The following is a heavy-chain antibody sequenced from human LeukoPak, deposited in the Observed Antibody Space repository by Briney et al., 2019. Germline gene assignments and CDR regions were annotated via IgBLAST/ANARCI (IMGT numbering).Heavy chain of an antibody. CDR2: IYYSGST. CDR3: ARQPATSSGWYVGFDY. Sequence: PSETLSLTCTVSGGSISSSSYYWGWIRLPPGKGLEWIGTIYYSGSTYYNPSLKSRVTISVDTSKNQFSLKLSSVTAADTAVYYCARQPATSSGWYVGFDYWGQGTLVTVSS. CDR1: GGSISSSSYY. J-gene: IGHJ4*02. D-gene: IGHD6-19*01. V-gene: IGHV4-39*01.